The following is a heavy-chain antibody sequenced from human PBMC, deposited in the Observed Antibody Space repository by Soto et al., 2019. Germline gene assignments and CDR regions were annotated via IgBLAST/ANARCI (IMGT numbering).Heavy chain of an antibody. Sequence: QVQLQESGPGLVKPSQTLSLTCIVSGDSISRGGYFWTWIRQHPGKGLEWIGYIYDSGSDFYNPSLKSGVTMSVDTSKNQFSLNLRSVTAADTAVFYCARGILRPNHYMDVWGKGTAVAVSS. CDR3: ARGILRPNHYMDV. D-gene: IGHD1-26*01. CDR2: IYDSGSD. CDR1: GDSISRGGYF. J-gene: IGHJ6*03. V-gene: IGHV4-31*03.